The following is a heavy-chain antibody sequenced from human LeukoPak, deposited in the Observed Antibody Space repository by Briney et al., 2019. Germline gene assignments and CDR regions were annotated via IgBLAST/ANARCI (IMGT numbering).Heavy chain of an antibody. CDR2: IYYSGST. D-gene: IGHD3-10*01. CDR3: ARAPILMVRGVIWFDP. J-gene: IGHJ5*02. CDR1: GGSISSSSYY. Sequence: SETLSLTCTVSGGSISSSSYYWGWIRQPPGKGLEWIGSIYYSGSTYYNPSLKSRVTISVDTSKNQFSLKLSSVTAADTAVYYCARAPILMVRGVIWFDPWGQGTLVTVSS. V-gene: IGHV4-39*07.